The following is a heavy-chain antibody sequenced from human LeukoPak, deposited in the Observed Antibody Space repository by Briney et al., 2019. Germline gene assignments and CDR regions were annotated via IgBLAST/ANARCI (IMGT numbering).Heavy chain of an antibody. D-gene: IGHD4-17*01. CDR1: GFTFSDYY. CDR2: SSSSGSTI. V-gene: IGHV3-11*01. J-gene: IGHJ3*02. CDR3: ARAQGAMTTGRAFDI. Sequence: PGGSLRLSCAASGFTFSDYYMSWIRQAPGKGLEWVPYSSSSGSTIYYADSVKGRFTIFRDNAKNSLYLQMNSLRAEDTAVYYCARAQGAMTTGRAFDIWGQGTMVTVSS.